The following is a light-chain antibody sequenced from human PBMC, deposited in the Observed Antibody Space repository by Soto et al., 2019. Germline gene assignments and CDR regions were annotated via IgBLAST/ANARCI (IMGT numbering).Light chain of an antibody. J-gene: IGKJ1*01. Sequence: DIVMTQSPLSLPVTPGEPASISCRSSQSLLHSNGYNYLDWYLQKPGQSPQLLIYLGSNRASGVPDRFSGSGSCTDFTLKISRVEAEDVGVYYCMQALQTPRTFGQGTKVYIK. CDR2: LGS. CDR1: QSLLHSNGYNY. CDR3: MQALQTPRT. V-gene: IGKV2-28*01.